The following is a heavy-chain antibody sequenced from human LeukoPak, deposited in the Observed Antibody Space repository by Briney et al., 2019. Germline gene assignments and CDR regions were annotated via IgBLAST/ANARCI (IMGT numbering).Heavy chain of an antibody. J-gene: IGHJ5*02. CDR3: AREYCSSTSCYRDNWFDP. D-gene: IGHD2-2*01. V-gene: IGHV1-69*05. CDR1: GGTFSSYA. Sequence: ASVKVSCKASGGTFSSYAISWVRQAPGQGLEWMGRIIPIFGTANYAQKFQGRVTITTDESTSTAYMELSSLRSEDTAVCYCAREYCSSTSCYRDNWFDPWGQGTLVTVSS. CDR2: IIPIFGTA.